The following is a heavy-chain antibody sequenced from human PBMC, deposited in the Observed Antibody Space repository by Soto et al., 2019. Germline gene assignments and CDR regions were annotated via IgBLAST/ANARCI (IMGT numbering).Heavy chain of an antibody. J-gene: IGHJ4*02. CDR1: GYTFTSYG. CDR2: ISAYNGNT. CDR3: ARVPRFITMIVVVYDY. V-gene: IGHV1-18*04. D-gene: IGHD3-22*01. Sequence: ASVKVSCKASGYTFTSYGISWVRQAPGQGLEWMGWISAYNGNTNYAQKLQGRVTMTTDTSTSTAYMELRSLRSDDTAVYYCARVPRFITMIVVVYDYWGQGTLVTVSS.